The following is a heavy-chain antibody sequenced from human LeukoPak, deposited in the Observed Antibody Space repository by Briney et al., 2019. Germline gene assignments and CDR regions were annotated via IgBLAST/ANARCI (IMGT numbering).Heavy chain of an antibody. D-gene: IGHD3-10*01. CDR2: IKQDGSEK. CDR3: ARDPHTSSGSYFNFDY. CDR1: GFTFSNAW. Sequence: GRSLRLSCGASGFTFSNAWMSWVRQGPGKGLEWVANIKQDGSEKYYVDSVKGRFTISRDNAKNSLYLQMNSLRAEDTAVYYCARDPHTSSGSYFNFDYWGQGTLVTVSS. V-gene: IGHV3-7*01. J-gene: IGHJ4*02.